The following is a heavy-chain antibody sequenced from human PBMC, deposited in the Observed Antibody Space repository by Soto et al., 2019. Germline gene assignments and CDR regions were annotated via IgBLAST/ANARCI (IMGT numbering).Heavy chain of an antibody. Sequence: GGSLRLSCAASGFTFSSYAMSWVRQAPGKGLEWVSAISGSGGSTYYADSVKGRFTISRDNSKNTLYLQMNSLRAEDTAVYYCAKDYYGSASYLRAPMDVWGQGTTVTVSS. V-gene: IGHV3-23*01. CDR2: ISGSGGST. J-gene: IGHJ6*02. CDR1: GFTFSSYA. CDR3: AKDYYGSASYLRAPMDV. D-gene: IGHD3-10*01.